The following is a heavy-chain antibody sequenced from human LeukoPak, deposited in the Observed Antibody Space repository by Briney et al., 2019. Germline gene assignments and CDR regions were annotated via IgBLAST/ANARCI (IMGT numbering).Heavy chain of an antibody. D-gene: IGHD3-22*01. CDR3: ARVVYYYDSSGSPGGMDV. V-gene: IGHV1-18*01. Sequence: ASVKVSCKASGYTFTSYGISWVRQAPGQGLEWMGWISAYNGNTNYAQKLQGRVTMTTDTSTSTTYMELRSLRSDDTAVYYCARVVYYYDSSGSPGGMDVWGQGTTVTVSS. CDR2: ISAYNGNT. CDR1: GYTFTSYG. J-gene: IGHJ6*02.